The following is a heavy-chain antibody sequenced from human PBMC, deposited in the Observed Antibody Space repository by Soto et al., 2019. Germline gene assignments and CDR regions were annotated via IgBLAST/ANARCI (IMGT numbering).Heavy chain of an antibody. CDR3: AKHRGLDWRYYFDC. CDR2: VGGSGEYT. Sequence: EVQLLESGGGLVKPGGSLRLSCAASGFTFSTYAMSWVRQAPGKGLEWVSGVGGSGEYTYYADSVKGRFTISRDNSKNTLFLQMTYVRAEDTAVYYCAKHRGLDWRYYFDCWGQGTLVTVSS. V-gene: IGHV3-23*01. D-gene: IGHD2-8*02. J-gene: IGHJ4*02. CDR1: GFTFSTYA.